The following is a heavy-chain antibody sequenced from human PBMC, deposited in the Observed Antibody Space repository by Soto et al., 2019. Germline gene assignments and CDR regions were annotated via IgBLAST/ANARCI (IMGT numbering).Heavy chain of an antibody. CDR1: GGTFSSYA. CDR2: IIPIFGTA. Sequence: ASVKVSCKASGGTFSSYAISWVRQAPGQGLEWMGGIIPIFGTANYAQKFQGRVTITADKSTSTAYMELSSLRSEDTAVYYCARAMVVVTAIHYYYGMDVWGQGTTVTVSS. CDR3: ARAMVVVTAIHYYYGMDV. V-gene: IGHV1-69*06. D-gene: IGHD2-21*02. J-gene: IGHJ6*02.